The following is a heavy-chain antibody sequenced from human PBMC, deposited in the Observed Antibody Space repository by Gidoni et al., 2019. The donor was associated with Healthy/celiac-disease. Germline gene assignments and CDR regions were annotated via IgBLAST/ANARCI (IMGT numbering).Heavy chain of an antibody. V-gene: IGHV3-30*04. D-gene: IGHD3-9*01. J-gene: IGHJ4*02. Sequence: QVQLVESGGGVVQPGRSLRLSCAASGFTFSSYAMPWVRQAPGKGLEWVAVISYDGSNKYYADSVKGRFTISRDNSKNTLYLQMNSLRAEDTAVYYCARTYYDILTGTEDEYYFDYWGQGTLVTVSS. CDR1: GFTFSSYA. CDR2: ISYDGSNK. CDR3: ARTYYDILTGTEDEYYFDY.